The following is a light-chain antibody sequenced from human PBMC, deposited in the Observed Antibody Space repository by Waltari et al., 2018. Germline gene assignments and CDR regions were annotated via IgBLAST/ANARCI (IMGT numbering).Light chain of an antibody. CDR2: RVS. CDR3: MQGTHWPYT. V-gene: IGKV2-30*02. CDR1: QSLVHSDGNTH. J-gene: IGKJ2*01. Sequence: DVVMTQSPLSLPVTLGQAASISCKSSQSLVHSDGNTHLNWFQQRPGQSPRRLSYRVSNRDAGVPDRFSGSGSGTDFTLKISRVEAEDVGVYYCMQGTHWPYTFGQGTKLDIK.